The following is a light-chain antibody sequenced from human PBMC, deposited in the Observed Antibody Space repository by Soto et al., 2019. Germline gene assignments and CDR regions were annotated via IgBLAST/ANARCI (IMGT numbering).Light chain of an antibody. Sequence: DIQMTQSPSSLSASVGDRVTITCRASQSISSYLNWYQQKPGKAPKVLIYAASNLQSGVPSRFSGSGSGTDFTLTISSLQPEDFANYYCQQSYSTPITFGQGTRLEIE. CDR3: QQSYSTPIT. CDR2: AAS. CDR1: QSISSY. J-gene: IGKJ5*01. V-gene: IGKV1-39*01.